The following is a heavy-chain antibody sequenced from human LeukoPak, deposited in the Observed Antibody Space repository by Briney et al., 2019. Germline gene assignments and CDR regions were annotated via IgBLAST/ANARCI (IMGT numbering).Heavy chain of an antibody. V-gene: IGHV3-30*14. CDR3: AREGSGRYFDY. J-gene: IGHJ4*02. CDR2: ISHDENTK. Sequence: GGSLRLSCATSGFSFYNLAFHWVRQAPGKGLEWVSLISHDENTKKYADSVKGRFIISRDNSKNTVYLQMNSLRAEDTAVYYCAREGSGRYFDYWGQGTLVTVSS. CDR1: GFSFYNLA. D-gene: IGHD3-10*01.